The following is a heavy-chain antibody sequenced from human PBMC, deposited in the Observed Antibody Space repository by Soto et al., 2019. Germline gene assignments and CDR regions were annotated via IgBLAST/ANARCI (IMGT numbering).Heavy chain of an antibody. CDR3: AKGKAHTLFGVDTLFDY. D-gene: IGHD3-3*01. V-gene: IGHV3-23*01. J-gene: IGHJ4*02. CDR1: GFPFGSHA. Sequence: GGSLRLSCAASGFPFGSHAMSWVRQAPGKGLEWVSLVSGNGGTTNYADSVKGRFTISRDNSQKTPYLQMNSLRAEDTAIHYCAKGKAHTLFGVDTLFDYWGQGTLVTVSS. CDR2: VSGNGGTT.